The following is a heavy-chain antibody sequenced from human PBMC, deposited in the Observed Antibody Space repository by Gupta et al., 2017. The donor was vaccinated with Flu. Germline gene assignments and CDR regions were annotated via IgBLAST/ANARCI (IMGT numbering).Heavy chain of an antibody. V-gene: IGHV4-34*01. CDR1: GGSFSGYY. D-gene: IGHD5-18*01. Sequence: QVQLQQWGAGLLKPSETLSLTCAVYGGSFSGYYWSWLRQPPGKGLEWIGEINHSGSTNYNPSLKSRVTISVDTSKNQFSLKLSSVTAADTAVYYCARVKGLRGYSYGSNYYYYGMDVWGQGTTVTVSS. CDR2: INHSGST. CDR3: ARVKGLRGYSYGSNYYYYGMDV. J-gene: IGHJ6*02.